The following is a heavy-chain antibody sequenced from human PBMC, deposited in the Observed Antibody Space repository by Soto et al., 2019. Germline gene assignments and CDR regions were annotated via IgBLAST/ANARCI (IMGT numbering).Heavy chain of an antibody. CDR1: GYTFTSYG. Sequence: ASVKVSCKASGYTFTSYGISWVRQAPGQGLEWMGWISAYNGNTNYAQKLQGRVTMTTDTSTSTAYMELRSLRSDDTAVYYCARDVTTGYYDFWSGNDAFYIWGQ. D-gene: IGHD3-3*01. CDR2: ISAYNGNT. V-gene: IGHV1-18*01. J-gene: IGHJ3*02. CDR3: ARDVTTGYYDFWSGNDAFYI.